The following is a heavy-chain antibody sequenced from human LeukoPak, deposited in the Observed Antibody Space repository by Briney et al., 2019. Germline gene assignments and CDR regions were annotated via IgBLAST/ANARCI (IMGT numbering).Heavy chain of an antibody. CDR2: IYTSGST. CDR3: ARVPQASSGYSQAWFDP. D-gene: IGHD3-22*01. J-gene: IGHJ5*02. V-gene: IGHV4-4*07. Sequence: SETLSLTCTVSGGSISSYYWSWIRQPAGKGLEWIGRIYTSGSTNYNPSLKSRVTMSVDTSKNQFSLKLSSVTAADTAVYYCARVPQASSGYSQAWFDPWGQGTLVTVSS. CDR1: GGSISSYY.